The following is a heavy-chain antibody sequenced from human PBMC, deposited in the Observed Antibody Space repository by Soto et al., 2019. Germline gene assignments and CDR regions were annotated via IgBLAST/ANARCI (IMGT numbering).Heavy chain of an antibody. CDR2: ISSRGTYI. CDR1: GFTLSSFS. J-gene: IGHJ6*02. D-gene: IGHD6-19*01. V-gene: IGHV3-21*01. CDR3: AREIITVADNYYYYAMDV. Sequence: WGSLRLSCAASGFTLSSFSMNWVRQAPGKGLKWVSSISSRGTYIYYADSVKGRFTISRDNAKNSLYLQMNGLRAEDTAVYYCAREIITVADNYYYYAMDVWGQGTTVTVSS.